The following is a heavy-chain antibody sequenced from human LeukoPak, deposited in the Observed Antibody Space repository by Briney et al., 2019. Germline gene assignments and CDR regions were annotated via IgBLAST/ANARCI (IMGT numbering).Heavy chain of an antibody. Sequence: GGSLRLSCAASGFTFPNYWMSWVRQAPGKGLEWVANIRQDGSEKFYVDSVKGRFTISRDNDKSSLYLQMNSLRAEDTAVYYCAKDGVGATSLDCWGQGTLVTVSS. V-gene: IGHV3-7*01. J-gene: IGHJ4*02. CDR3: AKDGVGATSLDC. CDR2: IRQDGSEK. CDR1: GFTFPNYW. D-gene: IGHD1-26*01.